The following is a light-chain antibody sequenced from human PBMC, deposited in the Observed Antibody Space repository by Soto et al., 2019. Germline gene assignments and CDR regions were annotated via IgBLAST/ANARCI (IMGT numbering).Light chain of an antibody. CDR1: QRISSW. Sequence: IQMTQSPSSVSASVGDRVILTCRASQRISSWLAWYHQRPGKAPKLLIYATSTLETGLPSRFSRSGSGRDFTLTISSLQPEDLGTYFCQQANSVPWTFAQGTKVEVK. V-gene: IGKV1-12*01. CDR3: QQANSVPWT. J-gene: IGKJ1*01. CDR2: ATS.